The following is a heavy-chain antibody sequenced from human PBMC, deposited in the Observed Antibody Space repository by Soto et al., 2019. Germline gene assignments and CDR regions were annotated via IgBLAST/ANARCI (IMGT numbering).Heavy chain of an antibody. CDR3: ARIVESGYTIDFDL. V-gene: IGHV4-30-4*01. D-gene: IGHD3-16*02. Sequence: QVQLQESGPGLVKPSQTLSLTCTVPGGSISSGDYYWSWIRQPPGKGLEWIGYIYYSGSTNYNPSLSSRVTISVATSKNQLSLNLSSVTAADTAVYYCARIVESGYTIDFDLWGRGTLVTVSS. CDR2: IYYSGST. CDR1: GGSISSGDYY. J-gene: IGHJ2*01.